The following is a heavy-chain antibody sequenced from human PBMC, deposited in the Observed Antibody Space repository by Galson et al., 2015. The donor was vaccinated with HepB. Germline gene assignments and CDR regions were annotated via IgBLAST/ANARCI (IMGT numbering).Heavy chain of an antibody. CDR2: IYPGDSDT. V-gene: IGHV5-51*01. D-gene: IGHD2-15*01. CDR3: ARGRYCSGGSCYSLRETPNHGDY. CDR1: GYSFTSYW. J-gene: IGHJ4*02. Sequence: QSGAEVKKPGESLKISCKGSGYSFTSYWIGWVRQMPGKGLEWMGIIYPGDSDTRYSPSFQGQVTISADKSISTAYLQWSSLKASDTAMYYCARGRYCSGGSCYSLRETPNHGDYWGQGTLVTVSS.